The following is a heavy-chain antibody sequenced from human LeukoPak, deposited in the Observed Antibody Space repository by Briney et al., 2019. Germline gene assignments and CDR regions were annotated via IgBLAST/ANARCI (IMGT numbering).Heavy chain of an antibody. D-gene: IGHD2-2*01. CDR3: ARRLGYCSSTSCYPFDY. J-gene: IGHJ4*02. Sequence: SETLSLTCAVYGGSFSGHYWSWIRQPPGKGLEWIGEINHSGSTNYNPSLKSRVTISVDTSKNQFSLKLSSVTAADTAVYYCARRLGYCSSTSCYPFDYWGQGTLVTVSS. V-gene: IGHV4-34*01. CDR2: INHSGST. CDR1: GGSFSGHY.